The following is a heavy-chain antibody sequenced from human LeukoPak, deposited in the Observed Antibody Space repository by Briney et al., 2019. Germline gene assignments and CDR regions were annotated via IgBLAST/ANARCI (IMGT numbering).Heavy chain of an antibody. CDR1: GGSISSYY. CDR2: IYYSGST. V-gene: IGHV4-59*01. CDR3: ARDGVYCSGGSCYRNWFDP. Sequence: ETLSLTCAVSGGSISSYYWSWIRQPPGKGLEWIGYIYYSGSTNYNPSLKSRVTISVDTSKNQFSLKLSSVTAADTAVYYCARDGVYCSGGSCYRNWFDPWGQGTLVTVSS. D-gene: IGHD2-15*01. J-gene: IGHJ5*02.